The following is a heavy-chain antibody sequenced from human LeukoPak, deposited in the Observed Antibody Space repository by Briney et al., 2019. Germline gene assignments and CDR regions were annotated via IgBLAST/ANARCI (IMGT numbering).Heavy chain of an antibody. V-gene: IGHV3-23*01. J-gene: IGHJ5*02. Sequence: GGSLRLSCAASGFIFSSAWMSWVRQAPGKGLEWASAISGSGGSTYYADSVKGRFTISRDNSKNTLYLQMNSLRAEDTAVYYCAKGAYNWNDAGFRLASSNWFDPWGQGTLVTVSS. CDR2: ISGSGGST. CDR3: AKGAYNWNDAGFRLASSNWFDP. D-gene: IGHD1-1*01. CDR1: GFIFSSAW.